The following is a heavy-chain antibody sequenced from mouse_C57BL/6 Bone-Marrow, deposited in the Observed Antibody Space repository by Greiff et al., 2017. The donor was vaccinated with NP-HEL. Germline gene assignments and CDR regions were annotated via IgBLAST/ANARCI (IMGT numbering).Heavy chain of an antibody. V-gene: IGHV14-4*01. D-gene: IGHD1-1*01. CDR1: GFNIKDDY. CDR2: IDTENGDT. CDR3: TTRIGSSPFAMDY. J-gene: IGHJ4*01. Sequence: EVKLMESGAELVRPGASVKLSCTASGFNIKDDYMHWVKQRPEQGLEWIGWIDTENGDTEYASKFQGKATITADTSSTTAYLQLSSLTSEDTAVYYCTTRIGSSPFAMDYWGQGTSVTVSS.